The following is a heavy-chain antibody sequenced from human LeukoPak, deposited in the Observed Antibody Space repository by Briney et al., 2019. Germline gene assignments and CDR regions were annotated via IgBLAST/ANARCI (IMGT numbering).Heavy chain of an antibody. CDR2: ISSSGSTI. CDR3: AREAPDCSSTSCYTFDY. V-gene: IGHV3-11*01. CDR1: GFTFSDYY. D-gene: IGHD2-2*02. J-gene: IGHJ4*02. Sequence: GGSLRLSCAASGFTFSDYYMSWIRQAPGKGLEWVSYISSSGSTIYYADSVKGRFTISRDNAKNSLCLQMNSLRAEDTAVYYCAREAPDCSSTSCYTFDYWGQGTLVTVSS.